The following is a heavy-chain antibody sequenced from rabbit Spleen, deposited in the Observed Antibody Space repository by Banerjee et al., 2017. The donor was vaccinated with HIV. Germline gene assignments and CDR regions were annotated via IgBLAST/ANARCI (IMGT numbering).Heavy chain of an antibody. CDR3: ARDTGTSFSTYGMDL. CDR1: GFDFSSYYM. CDR2: SYSGSSGST. Sequence: QEQLKESGGGLVQPGGSLKLSCKVSGFDFSSYYMTWVRQAPGKGLEWIACSYSGSSGSTYSAIWTKGRFTVSKTSSTTVTLQMTSLTAADTATYFCARDTGTSFSTYGMDLWGPGTLVTVS. D-gene: IGHD8-1*01. J-gene: IGHJ6*01. V-gene: IGHV1S45*01.